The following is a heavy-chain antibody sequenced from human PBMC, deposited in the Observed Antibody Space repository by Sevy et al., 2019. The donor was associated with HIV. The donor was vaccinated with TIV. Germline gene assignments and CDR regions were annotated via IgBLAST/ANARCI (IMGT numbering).Heavy chain of an antibody. V-gene: IGHV3-33*01. CDR1: GFTFSTYG. Sequence: GGSLRLSCAASGFTFSTYGMHWVRQAPGKGLEWVALIWFDGSNTYYADSVKGRFTISRDIAKNTLHLQMNSLRAEDKAVYYCARDLELYDYGDYGPAFMPDYWGQGTLVTVSS. J-gene: IGHJ4*02. CDR3: ARDLELYDYGDYGPAFMPDY. CDR2: IWFDGSNT. D-gene: IGHD4-17*01.